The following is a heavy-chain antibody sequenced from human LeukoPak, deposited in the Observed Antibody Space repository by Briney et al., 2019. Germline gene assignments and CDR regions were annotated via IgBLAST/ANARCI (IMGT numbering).Heavy chain of an antibody. CDR1: GFSFSNYW. V-gene: IGHV3-74*01. CDR2: ISTDGSSA. Sequence: PGGSLRLSCAASGFSFSNYWMHWVRQAPGKELVWVSRISTDGSSASHADSVKGRFTISRDNAKNTLYLQMNSLRAEDTAMYYCARAPQLPLKGGFDYWGQGILVTVSS. D-gene: IGHD5-24*01. CDR3: ARAPQLPLKGGFDY. J-gene: IGHJ4*02.